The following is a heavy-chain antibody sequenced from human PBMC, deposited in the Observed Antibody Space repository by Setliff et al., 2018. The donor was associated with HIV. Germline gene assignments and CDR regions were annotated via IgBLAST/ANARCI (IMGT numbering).Heavy chain of an antibody. CDR2: INHSGST. Sequence: NPSETLSLTCNVSGGSISSGGYYWSWIRQHPGKGLEWIGEINHSGSTNYNPSLKSRVTISVDTSKNQFSLKLSYVTAADTAVYYCARRGAAMVLNWFDPWGQGTLVTVSS. V-gene: IGHV4-31*03. CDR1: GGSISSGGYY. CDR3: ARRGAAMVLNWFDP. D-gene: IGHD5-18*01. J-gene: IGHJ5*02.